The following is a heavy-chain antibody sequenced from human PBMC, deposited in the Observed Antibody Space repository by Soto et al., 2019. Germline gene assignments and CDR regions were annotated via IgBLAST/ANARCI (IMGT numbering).Heavy chain of an antibody. Sequence: GASVKVSCKASGGTFSNYAISWVRQAPGQGLEWMGGIIPIFNTANYAQKFQGRVTITADKSTSTAYMELSSLRSEDTAVYYRARGLVVPAGIRYYYYGMDVWGQGTTVTVSS. CDR3: ARGLVVPAGIRYYYYGMDV. CDR2: IIPIFNTA. D-gene: IGHD2-2*01. V-gene: IGHV1-69*06. J-gene: IGHJ6*02. CDR1: GGTFSNYA.